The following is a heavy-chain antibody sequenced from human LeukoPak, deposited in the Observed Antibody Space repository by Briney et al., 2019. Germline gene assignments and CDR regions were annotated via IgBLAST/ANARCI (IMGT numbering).Heavy chain of an antibody. D-gene: IGHD3-10*01. V-gene: IGHV3-74*01. J-gene: IGHJ1*01. CDR1: GFTFSSYW. CDR2: INSDGSST. Sequence: PGGSLRLSWAASGFTFSSYWMHWVRQAPEKGLVWVSRINSDGSSTSYADSVKGRFTISRDNAKNTLYLQMNSLRAEDTAVYYCARSYGSGSYGYFQHWGQGTLVTVSS. CDR3: ARSYGSGSYGYFQH.